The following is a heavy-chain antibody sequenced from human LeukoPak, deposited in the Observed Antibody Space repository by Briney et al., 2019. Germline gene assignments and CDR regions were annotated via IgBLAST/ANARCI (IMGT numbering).Heavy chain of an antibody. CDR2: ISYDGSNK. Sequence: GGSLRLSCAASGFTFSSYAMHWVRQAPGKGLEWVAVISYDGSNKYYADSVKGRFTISRDNSKNTLYLQMNSLRAEDTAVYYCAKGAGYNYGSFDYWGQGTLVTVSS. D-gene: IGHD5-24*01. J-gene: IGHJ4*02. CDR1: GFTFSSYA. CDR3: AKGAGYNYGSFDY. V-gene: IGHV3-30*04.